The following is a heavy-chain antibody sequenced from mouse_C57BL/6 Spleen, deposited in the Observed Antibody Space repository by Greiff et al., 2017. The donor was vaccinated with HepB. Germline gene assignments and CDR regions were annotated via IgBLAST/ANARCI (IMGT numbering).Heavy chain of an antibody. CDR3: APHYYGSSYDAMDY. V-gene: IGHV1-72*01. D-gene: IGHD1-1*01. CDR1: GYTFTSYW. Sequence: QVQLQQPGAELVKPGASVKLSCKASGYTFTSYWMHWVKQRPGRGLEWIGRIDPNSGGTKYNEKFKRKATLTVDKPSSTAYMQLSSLTSEDSAVYYCAPHYYGSSYDAMDYWGQGTSVTVSS. CDR2: IDPNSGGT. J-gene: IGHJ4*01.